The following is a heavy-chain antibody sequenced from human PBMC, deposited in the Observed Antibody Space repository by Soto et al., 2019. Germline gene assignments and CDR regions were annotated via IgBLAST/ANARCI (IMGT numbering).Heavy chain of an antibody. V-gene: IGHV2-5*02. J-gene: IGHJ4*02. CDR2: IYWDDSK. CDR3: AHAYGGRSRY. Sequence: QITLKESGPTLVKPTQTLTLTCTFSGFSLTTDRVGVGWIRQPPGEALEWLAVIYWDDSKTYRPSLESRLTLTKDTSKNQVALTLTNMASLDTATYYFAHAYGGRSRYWGQGTLVTVSS. CDR1: GFSLTTDRVG. D-gene: IGHD1-26*01.